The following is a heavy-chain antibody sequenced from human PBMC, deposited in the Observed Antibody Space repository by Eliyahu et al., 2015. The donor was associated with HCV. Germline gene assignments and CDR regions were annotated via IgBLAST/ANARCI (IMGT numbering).Heavy chain of an antibody. CDR1: GGTFSSYA. Sequence: QVQLVQSGAEVKKPGSSVKVSCKASGGTFSSYAISWVRQAPGQGLEWMGRIIPILGIANYAQKFQGRVTITADKSTSTAYMELSSLRSEDTAVYYCAREPDCSSTSCYNYYYYGMDVWGQGTTVTVSS. V-gene: IGHV1-69*04. D-gene: IGHD2-2*01. CDR2: IIPILGIA. CDR3: AREPDCSSTSCYNYYYYGMDV. J-gene: IGHJ6*02.